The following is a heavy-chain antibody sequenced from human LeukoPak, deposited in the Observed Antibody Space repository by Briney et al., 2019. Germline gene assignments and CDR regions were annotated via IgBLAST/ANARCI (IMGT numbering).Heavy chain of an antibody. CDR3: AKGSEYYYGSDFDY. J-gene: IGHJ4*02. Sequence: GGSLRLSCAASRFTFSSYAMSWVRQAPGKGLEWVSTVSGGGSRTYYADSVKGRFTISRDNSKNTPYLQMNSLRAEDTALYYCAKGSEYYYGSDFDYWGQGILVTVSS. CDR1: RFTFSSYA. D-gene: IGHD3-10*01. CDR2: VSGGGSRT. V-gene: IGHV3-23*01.